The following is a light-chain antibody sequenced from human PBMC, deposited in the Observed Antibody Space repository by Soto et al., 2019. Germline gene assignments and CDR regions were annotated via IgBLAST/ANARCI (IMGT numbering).Light chain of an antibody. CDR2: DVS. CDR1: STDVCGYDY. J-gene: IGLJ2*01. CDR3: SSYTSTYTLI. Sequence: QSALTQSASVSGSLGQSVSISCTGTSTDVCGYDYVSWYQQHPGKAPRLMIYDVSHRPAGVSNRFSGSKSGNTASLTLSGLCAEDEADYYCSSYTSTYTLIFGVGTQLTVL. V-gene: IGLV2-14*03.